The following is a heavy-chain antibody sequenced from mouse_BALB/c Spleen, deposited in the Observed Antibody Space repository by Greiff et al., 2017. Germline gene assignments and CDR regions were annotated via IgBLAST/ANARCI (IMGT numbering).Heavy chain of an antibody. D-gene: IGHD1-1*01. CDR2: ISDGGSYT. CDR3: ARGGYGSSLDY. J-gene: IGHJ4*01. Sequence: DVKLVESGGGLVKPGGSLKLSCAASGFTFSDYYMYWVRQTPEKRLEWVATISDGGSYTYYPDSVKGRFTISRDNAKNNLYLQMSSLKSEDTAMYYCARGGYGSSLDYWGQGTSVTVSS. CDR1: GFTFSDYY. V-gene: IGHV5-4*02.